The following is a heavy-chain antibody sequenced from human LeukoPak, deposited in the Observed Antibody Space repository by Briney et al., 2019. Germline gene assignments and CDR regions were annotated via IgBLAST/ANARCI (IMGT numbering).Heavy chain of an antibody. Sequence: PSETLSLTCSVSGYSISSGYYWGWIRQPPGKGLEWIRSMYHSGSTYYNSSLKSRVTISVDTSKNQFSLKLSSVTAADTAVYYCARTDYGGKPYYFDYWGQGTLVTVSS. D-gene: IGHD4-23*01. CDR3: ARTDYGGKPYYFDY. V-gene: IGHV4-38-2*02. J-gene: IGHJ4*02. CDR1: GYSISSGYY. CDR2: MYHSGST.